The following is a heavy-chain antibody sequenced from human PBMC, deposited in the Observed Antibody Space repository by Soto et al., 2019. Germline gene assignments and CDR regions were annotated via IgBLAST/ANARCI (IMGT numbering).Heavy chain of an antibody. D-gene: IGHD3-3*01. V-gene: IGHV2-5*02. CDR1: GFSLSTSGGG. CDR3: ALRQSDFWSRHRFDP. Sequence: SGPTLVNPTQTLTLTWTLSGFSLSTSGGGVGWIRQPPGKALECLALIYWDDDKRYSPSLKSRLTITTDTSTNHVVLTLTNIDPVHTATYYSALRQSDFWSRHRFDPSAQLTLVPVSS. J-gene: IGHJ5*02. CDR2: IYWDDDK.